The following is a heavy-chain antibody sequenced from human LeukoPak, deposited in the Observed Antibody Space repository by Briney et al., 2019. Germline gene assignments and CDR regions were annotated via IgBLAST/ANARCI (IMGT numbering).Heavy chain of an antibody. CDR1: GGSICSYY. CDR2: IYYSGST. D-gene: IGHD3-9*01. V-gene: IGHV4-59*01. J-gene: IGHJ4*02. Sequence: PSETLSLTCAVSGGSICSYYWSWVRQPPGKGLEWIGYIYYSGSTKYNPSLTSRVTISVDTSKNQFSLKLTSVTAADTAVYYCARYNILTASDYWGQGILVTVSS. CDR3: ARYNILTASDY.